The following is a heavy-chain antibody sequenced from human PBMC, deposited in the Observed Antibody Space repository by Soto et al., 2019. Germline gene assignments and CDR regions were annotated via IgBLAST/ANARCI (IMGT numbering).Heavy chain of an antibody. D-gene: IGHD3-10*01. CDR1: GGTFSSYA. J-gene: IGHJ4*02. V-gene: IGHV1-69*13. Sequence: SVKVSCKASGGTFSSYAISWVRQAPGQGLEWMGGIIPIFGTANYAQKFQGRVTITADESTSTAYMELSSLRSEDTAVYYCARDRPGELAFDYWGQGTLVTVSS. CDR3: ARDRPGELAFDY. CDR2: IIPIFGTA.